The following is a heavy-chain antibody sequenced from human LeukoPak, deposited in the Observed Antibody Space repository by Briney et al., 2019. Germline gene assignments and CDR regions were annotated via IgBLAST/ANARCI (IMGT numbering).Heavy chain of an antibody. CDR1: GFSLSTSGMC. D-gene: IGHD3-22*01. Sequence: SGPTLVNPTQTLTLTCTFSGFSLSTSGMCVSWIRQPPGKALEWLARIDWDDDKYYSTSLKTRLTISKDTSKNQVVLTVTNMDPVDTATYYCARLYYYDSSGYYQIDYWGQGTLVTVSS. CDR3: ARLYYYDSSGYYQIDY. CDR2: IDWDDDK. J-gene: IGHJ4*02. V-gene: IGHV2-70*11.